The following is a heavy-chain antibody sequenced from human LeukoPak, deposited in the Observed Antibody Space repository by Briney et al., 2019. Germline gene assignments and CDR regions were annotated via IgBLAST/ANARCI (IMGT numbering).Heavy chain of an antibody. CDR3: ARDLIVVVPAAITYYYYGMDV. V-gene: IGHV3-21*01. J-gene: IGHJ6*02. CDR2: ISSSSSYI. D-gene: IGHD2-2*02. Sequence: PGGSLRLSCAASGFTFSSYSMNWVRQAPGKGLEWVSSISSSSSYIYYADSVKGRFTISRDNTKNSLYLQMNSLRAEDTAVYYCARDLIVVVPAAITYYYYGMDVWGQGTTVTVSS. CDR1: GFTFSSYS.